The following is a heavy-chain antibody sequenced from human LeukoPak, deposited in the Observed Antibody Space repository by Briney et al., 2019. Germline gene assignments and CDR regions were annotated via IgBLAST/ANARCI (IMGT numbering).Heavy chain of an antibody. V-gene: IGHV4-34*01. J-gene: IGHJ6*02. CDR2: INHSGST. D-gene: IGHD3-22*01. Sequence: PSETLSLTCAVYGGSFSGYYWSWIRQPPGKGLEWIGEINHSGSTNYNPSLKSRVTISVDTSKNQFSLKLSSVTAADTAVYYCARVRGYYYDSSGYYYKYYYYGMDVWGQGTTVTVSS. CDR1: GGSFSGYY. CDR3: ARVRGYYYDSSGYYYKYYYYGMDV.